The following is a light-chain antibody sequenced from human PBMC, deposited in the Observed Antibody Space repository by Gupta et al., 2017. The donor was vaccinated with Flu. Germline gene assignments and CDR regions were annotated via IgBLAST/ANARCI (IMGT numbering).Light chain of an antibody. Sequence: DIQMTQSPSSLSASVGDRVTITCRASQSVIRFLNWYQQKPGKAPKLLIFATSSVQNGVPSRFSGSGSGTDFTLTISRLQPEDFATYYCQQTNSTPFTFGHGTKVDIK. J-gene: IGKJ3*01. CDR1: QSVIRF. V-gene: IGKV1-39*01. CDR3: QQTNSTPFT. CDR2: ATS.